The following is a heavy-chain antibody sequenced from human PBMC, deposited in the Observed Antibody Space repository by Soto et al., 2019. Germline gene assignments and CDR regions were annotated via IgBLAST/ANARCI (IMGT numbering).Heavy chain of an antibody. V-gene: IGHV4-61*01. J-gene: IGHJ4*02. Sequence: PSETLSLTCTVSGVSVSGSSYYWSWIRHPPGKGLEWIGYIYYSGTTNYNPSLKSRVTMSVDTSTNQFSLKLSSVTAADTAVYYCAKTGVVDGVVLRGIYYFDYWGEATLVTVAS. CDR3: AKTGVVDGVVLRGIYYFDY. CDR1: GVSVSGSSYY. D-gene: IGHD2-8*02. CDR2: IYYSGTT.